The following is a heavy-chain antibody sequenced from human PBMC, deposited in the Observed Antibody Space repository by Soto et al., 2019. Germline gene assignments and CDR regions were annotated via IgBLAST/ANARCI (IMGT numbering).Heavy chain of an antibody. CDR3: ARDCSGGSCYLSLDY. Sequence: ASVKVSCNASGYSFTSYAMHWVRQAPGQRLEWMGWINAGNGNTKYSQKFQGRVTITRDTSASTAYMELSSLRSEDTAVYYCARDCSGGSCYLSLDYWGRGTLVTVSS. V-gene: IGHV1-3*01. D-gene: IGHD2-15*01. CDR1: GYSFTSYA. J-gene: IGHJ4*02. CDR2: INAGNGNT.